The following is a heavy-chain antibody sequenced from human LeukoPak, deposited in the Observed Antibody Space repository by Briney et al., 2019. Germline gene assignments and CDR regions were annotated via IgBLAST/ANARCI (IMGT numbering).Heavy chain of an antibody. V-gene: IGHV3-21*04. CDR3: AKDRGLYCSSTSCRGLDAFDI. Sequence: GGSLRLSCAASGFTFSSYSMNWVRQAPGKGLEWVSSISSSSSYIYYADSVKGRFTISRDNSKNTLYLQMNSLRAEDTAVYYCAKDRGLYCSSTSCRGLDAFDIWGQGTMVTVSS. CDR2: ISSSSSYI. CDR1: GFTFSSYS. D-gene: IGHD2-2*01. J-gene: IGHJ3*02.